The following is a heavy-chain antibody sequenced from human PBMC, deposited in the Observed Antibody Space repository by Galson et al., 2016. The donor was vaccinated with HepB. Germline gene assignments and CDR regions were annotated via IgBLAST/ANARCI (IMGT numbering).Heavy chain of an antibody. Sequence: SLRLSCAASGFTFSSYWMHWVRQAPGKGLEWVSRLRRDGTVIGYADSVKGRFTISRGNAKNTLFLQMNSLRVDDTAVYYCTRGGAAAGKEFDYWGQGTLVTVST. D-gene: IGHD6-13*01. J-gene: IGHJ4*02. CDR3: TRGGAAAGKEFDY. CDR2: LRRDGTVI. CDR1: GFTFSSYW. V-gene: IGHV3-74*01.